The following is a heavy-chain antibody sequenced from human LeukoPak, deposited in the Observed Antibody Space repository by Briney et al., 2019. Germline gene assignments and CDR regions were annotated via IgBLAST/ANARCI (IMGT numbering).Heavy chain of an antibody. D-gene: IGHD4-11*01. CDR3: ARIVRVTTFYVACFDP. CDR2: INHSGST. J-gene: IGHJ5*02. Sequence: SETLSLTCAVYGGSFSGYYWSWIRQPPGKGLEWIGEINHSGSTNYNPSLKSRVTISVDTSKNQFSLKLSAVAAADMSVYYSARIVRVTTFYVACFDPWGQGTLVNASS. V-gene: IGHV4-34*01. CDR1: GGSFSGYY.